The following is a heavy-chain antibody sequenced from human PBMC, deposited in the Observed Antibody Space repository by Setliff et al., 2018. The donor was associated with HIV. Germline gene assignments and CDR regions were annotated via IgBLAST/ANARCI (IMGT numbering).Heavy chain of an antibody. CDR2: ISGSGDST. D-gene: IGHD3-16*01. V-gene: IGHV3-23*01. CDR1: GFTFNYHA. Sequence: GGSLRLSCAASGFTFNYHAMTWVRQAPGKGLEWVAGISGSGDSTFYAHSVKGRFTISRDNSRDTLYLEMNNLRAEDTALYYCAKDYTPTFWEYNWFDVWGQGTQVTVSS. CDR3: AKDYTPTFWEYNWFDV. J-gene: IGHJ5*02.